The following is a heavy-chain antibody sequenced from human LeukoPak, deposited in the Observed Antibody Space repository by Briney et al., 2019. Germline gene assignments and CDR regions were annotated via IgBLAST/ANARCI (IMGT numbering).Heavy chain of an antibody. D-gene: IGHD3-22*01. CDR1: GFTFSSYA. CDR2: ISGSGGST. Sequence: GGSLRLSCAASGFTFSSYAMSWVRQAPGKGLEWVSAISGSGGSTYYADSVKGRFTISRDNAKNSLYLQMNSLRAEDTAVYYCARDQTWDYYDSSGYYVWGQGTLVSVSS. J-gene: IGHJ4*02. CDR3: ARDQTWDYYDSSGYYV. V-gene: IGHV3-23*01.